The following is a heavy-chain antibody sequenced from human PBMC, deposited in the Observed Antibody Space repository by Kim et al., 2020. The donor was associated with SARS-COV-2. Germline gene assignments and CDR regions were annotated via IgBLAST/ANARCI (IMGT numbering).Heavy chain of an antibody. Sequence: YHNPALKSRVTISGDTSKTQFSLKLSSVTAADTAVYYCARVLVAAAIDYWGQGTLVTVSS. D-gene: IGHD2-15*01. J-gene: IGHJ4*02. CDR3: ARVLVAAAIDY. V-gene: IGHV4-30-2*05.